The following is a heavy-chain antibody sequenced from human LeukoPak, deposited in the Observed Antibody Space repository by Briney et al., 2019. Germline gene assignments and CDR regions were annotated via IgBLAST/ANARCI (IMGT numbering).Heavy chain of an antibody. CDR2: IRSKAYGGTT. CDR1: GFTFGDYV. J-gene: IGHJ4*02. D-gene: IGHD2-2*01. CDR3: TRNCGSTSCYRYFDY. V-gene: IGHV3-49*04. Sequence: AGGSLRLSCTASGFTFGDYVLSWVRQAPGKGLEWVGFIRSKAYGGTTEYAASVKGRFTVSRDDSKSIAYLQMNNLKTEDTAVYYCTRNCGSTSCYRYFDYWGQGTLVTVSS.